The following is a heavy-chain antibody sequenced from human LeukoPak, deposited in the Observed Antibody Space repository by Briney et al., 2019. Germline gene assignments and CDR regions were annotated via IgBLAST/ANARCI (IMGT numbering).Heavy chain of an antibody. Sequence: GGSLRLSCAVSGLNFRSYSMNWVRQAPGKGLEWVSYISSLSGTIYYADSVEGRFTISRDNAKNSLYLQMNSLRAEDTAVYYCAELGITMIGGVWGKGTTVTISS. CDR1: GLNFRSYS. J-gene: IGHJ6*04. CDR3: AELGITMIGGV. CDR2: ISSLSGTI. D-gene: IGHD3-10*02. V-gene: IGHV3-48*04.